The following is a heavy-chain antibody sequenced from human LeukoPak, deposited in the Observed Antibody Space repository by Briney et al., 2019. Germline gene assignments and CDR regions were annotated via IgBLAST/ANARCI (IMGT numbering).Heavy chain of an antibody. D-gene: IGHD3-22*01. Sequence: PSETLSLTCTVSGGSISSSSYNWGWHAPPPGKGWEGFGSIYNSGRTHYNPPLKSRVTISVDTSKNQFSLKLSSVTAADTAVYYCARHTRRSSGYYSTVYDAFDICGQGTMVTVA. J-gene: IGHJ3*02. CDR3: ARHTRRSSGYYSTVYDAFDI. CDR1: GGSISSSSYN. V-gene: IGHV4-39*01. CDR2: IYNSGRT.